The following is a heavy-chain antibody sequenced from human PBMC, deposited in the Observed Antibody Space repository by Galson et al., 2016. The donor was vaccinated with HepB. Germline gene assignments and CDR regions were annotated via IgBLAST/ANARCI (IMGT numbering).Heavy chain of an antibody. J-gene: IGHJ5*02. D-gene: IGHD2/OR15-2a*01. V-gene: IGHV2-5*01. Sequence: PALVKPTQTLTLTCTLSGFSLTTSGVGVGWIRQPPGKALEWLALIYWNDDKRFSPSLKSRLSITKDTSKNQVVLTMTNVDPVDTATYFCAHRLIIGGIYNWFDPWGQGTLVTVSS. CDR2: IYWNDDK. CDR3: AHRLIIGGIYNWFDP. CDR1: GFSLTTSGVG.